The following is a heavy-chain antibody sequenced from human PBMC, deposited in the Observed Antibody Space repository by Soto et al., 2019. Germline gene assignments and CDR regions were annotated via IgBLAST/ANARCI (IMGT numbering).Heavy chain of an antibody. Sequence: QVQLVESGGGVVQPGRSLRLSCAASGFTFSSYAMHWVRQAPGKGLEWVAVISYDGSNKYYADSVKGRFTISRDNSKNTLYLQMNSLRAEDTAVYYCAKHYSGYDCWGQGTLVTVSS. CDR1: GFTFSSYA. CDR2: ISYDGSNK. J-gene: IGHJ4*02. D-gene: IGHD5-12*01. V-gene: IGHV3-30-3*02. CDR3: AKHYSGYDC.